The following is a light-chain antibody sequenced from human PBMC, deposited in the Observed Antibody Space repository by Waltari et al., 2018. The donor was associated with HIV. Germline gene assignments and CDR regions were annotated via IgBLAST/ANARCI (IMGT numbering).Light chain of an antibody. V-gene: IGKV3-15*01. J-gene: IGKJ1*01. Sequence: EIVMTQSPATLSVSPGERATPSCRASQSVSSNLAWYQQKPGQAPRLLIYGASTRATGIPARFSGSGSWTEFTLTISSLQSEDFAVYYCQQYNNGPPGGTFGQGTKVEIK. CDR2: GAS. CDR3: QQYNNGPPGGT. CDR1: QSVSSN.